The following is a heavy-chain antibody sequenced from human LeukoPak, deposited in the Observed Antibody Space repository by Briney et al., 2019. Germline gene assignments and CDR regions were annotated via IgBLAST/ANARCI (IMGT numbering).Heavy chain of an antibody. V-gene: IGHV1-2*02. CDR3: ARDRIVLMVYAIQDYYYYGMDV. J-gene: IGHJ6*02. CDR2: INPNSGGT. Sequence: ASVKVSCKASGYTFTGYYMHWVRQAPGQGLEWVGWINPNSGGTNYAQKFQGRVTMTRDTSISTAYMELSRLRSDDTAVYYCARDRIVLMVYAIQDYYYYGMDVWGQGTTVTVSS. D-gene: IGHD2-8*01. CDR1: GYTFTGYY.